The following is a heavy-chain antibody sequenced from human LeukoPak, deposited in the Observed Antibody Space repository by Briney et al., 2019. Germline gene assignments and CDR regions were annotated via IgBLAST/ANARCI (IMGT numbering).Heavy chain of an antibody. Sequence: SGTLSLTCAVSGDSINSNNWWSWVRQPPGKGREWIGEIYHSGSTYYNPSLKSRVTISVDRSKNQFSLKLSSVTAADTAVYYCARVVPAAIDYWGQGTLVTVSS. V-gene: IGHV4-4*02. CDR2: IYHSGST. CDR3: ARVVPAAIDY. D-gene: IGHD2-2*01. J-gene: IGHJ4*02. CDR1: GDSINSNNW.